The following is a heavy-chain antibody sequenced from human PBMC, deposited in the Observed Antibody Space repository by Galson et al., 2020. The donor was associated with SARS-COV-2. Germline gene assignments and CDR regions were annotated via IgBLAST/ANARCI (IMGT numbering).Heavy chain of an antibody. CDR3: AKARVPAAVKWFDP. J-gene: IGHJ5*02. Sequence: TGGSLRLSCAASGFTFSSYAMSWVRQAPGRGLEWVSTITTSGTSTSYADSVKGRFTISRDNSKNTLYLQMNSLRAEDTAVYYCAKARVPAAVKWFDPWGQGTLVTVSS. CDR1: GFTFSSYA. CDR2: ITTSGTST. D-gene: IGHD2-2*01. V-gene: IGHV3-23*01.